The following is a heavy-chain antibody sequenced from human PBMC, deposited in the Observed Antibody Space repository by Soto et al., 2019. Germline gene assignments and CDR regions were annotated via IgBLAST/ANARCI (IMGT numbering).Heavy chain of an antibody. CDR2: INHSGST. CDR3: ARGQVWTNWFDP. V-gene: IGHV4-34*01. Sequence: QVQLQQWGAGLLKPSETLSLTCAVYGGSFSGYYWSWIRQPPGKGLEWIGEINHSGSTNYNPSLKSRVTISVDTSKNQFSLKLSSVTAADTAVYYCARGQVWTNWFDPWGQGTLVTVSS. J-gene: IGHJ5*02. CDR1: GGSFSGYY. D-gene: IGHD2-8*01.